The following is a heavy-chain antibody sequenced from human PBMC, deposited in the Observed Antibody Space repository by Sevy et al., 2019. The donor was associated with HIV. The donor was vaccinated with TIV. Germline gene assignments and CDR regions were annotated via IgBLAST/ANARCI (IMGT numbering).Heavy chain of an antibody. CDR3: ARDQADYGDNIYYWFDP. D-gene: IGHD4-17*01. Sequence: SETLSLTCTVSGDSINSACYWGWIRQPPGKGLEWIGSIYHSGSTYYNPSLKSRVTISVDTSKNQFSLKLSSVTAADTAVYYCARDQADYGDNIYYWFDPWGQGTLVTVSS. V-gene: IGHV4-38-2*02. CDR1: GDSINSACY. CDR2: IYHSGST. J-gene: IGHJ5*02.